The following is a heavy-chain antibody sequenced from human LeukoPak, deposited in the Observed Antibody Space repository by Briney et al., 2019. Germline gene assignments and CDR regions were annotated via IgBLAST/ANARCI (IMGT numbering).Heavy chain of an antibody. Sequence: SETLSLTCTVSGGSISTYYWNWIRQPPGKGLEWIGYIYHSRSTNYNPSLQSRVTISVDTSKNQFSLNLNSVTAADTAVYYCARGGAARLHFQNWGQGTLVTVSS. CDR1: GGSISTYY. J-gene: IGHJ1*01. CDR3: ARGGAARLHFQN. V-gene: IGHV4-59*01. CDR2: IYHSRST. D-gene: IGHD6-6*01.